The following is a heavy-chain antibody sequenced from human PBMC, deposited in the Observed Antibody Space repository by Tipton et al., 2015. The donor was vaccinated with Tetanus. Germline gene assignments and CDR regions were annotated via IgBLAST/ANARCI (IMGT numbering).Heavy chain of an antibody. J-gene: IGHJ4*02. D-gene: IGHD4-11*01. CDR1: GGSVRSGSYS. Sequence: TLSLTCTVSGGSVRSGSYSWNWIRQPPGKGLEWIGYIYYSGNSDYNPSLKSRVTLSVDTSNNQFSLKLNSVTAADTAVYYCARLASYSNHLDAWGQGALVTVSS. CDR3: ARLASYSNHLDA. CDR2: IYYSGNS. V-gene: IGHV4-30-4*01.